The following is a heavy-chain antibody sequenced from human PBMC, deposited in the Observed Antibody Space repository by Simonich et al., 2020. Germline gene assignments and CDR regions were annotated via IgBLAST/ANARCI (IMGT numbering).Heavy chain of an antibody. D-gene: IGHD3-9*01. CDR2: IKQEGSEK. J-gene: IGHJ4*02. Sequence: EVQLVESGGGLVQPGGSLRLSCAASGFTFSSYWMSWVRQAPGRGRGWVANIKQEGSEKYYVDSVKGRSTISRDNAKNSLYLQMNSLRAEDTAVYYCARFRGRYFDWLFDYWGQGTLVTVSS. CDR1: GFTFSSYW. V-gene: IGHV3-7*02. CDR3: ARFRGRYFDWLFDY.